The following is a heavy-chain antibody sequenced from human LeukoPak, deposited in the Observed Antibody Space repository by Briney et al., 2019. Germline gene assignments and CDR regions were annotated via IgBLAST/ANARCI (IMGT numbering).Heavy chain of an antibody. D-gene: IGHD3-3*01. CDR1: GFTFSIYS. Sequence: PGGSLRLSCAASGFTFSIYSMNWVRQAPGKGLEWVSYISSSSSTIHYADSVKGRFTISRDNAKNSLYLQMNSLRAEDTAVYYCARGRFLEWLNFDYWGQGTLVTVSS. CDR2: ISSSSSTI. J-gene: IGHJ4*02. CDR3: ARGRFLEWLNFDY. V-gene: IGHV3-48*01.